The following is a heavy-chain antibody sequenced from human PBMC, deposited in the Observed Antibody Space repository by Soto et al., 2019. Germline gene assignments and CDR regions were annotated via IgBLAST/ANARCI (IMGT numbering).Heavy chain of an antibody. V-gene: IGHV4-34*01. Sequence: SETLSLTCAVYSGSFSGYYYSWIRQSPGKGLEWIGEITHGGSTTYSPSLKSRVTMSLDTSKNQFSLNMTSMTAADTAVYYCARGRLFLTTSGLAITYFDYWGQGTTVTVSS. D-gene: IGHD3-3*01. CDR3: ARGRLFLTTSGLAITYFDY. J-gene: IGHJ4*03. CDR2: ITHGGST. CDR1: SGSFSGYY.